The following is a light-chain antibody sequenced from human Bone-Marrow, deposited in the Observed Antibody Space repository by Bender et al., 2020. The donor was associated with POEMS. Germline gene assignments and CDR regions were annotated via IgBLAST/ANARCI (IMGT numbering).Light chain of an antibody. CDR1: NNDVGGYNY. V-gene: IGLV2-14*01. CDR3: SSYTSSSTLE. Sequence: QSALTQPPSASGSPGQSVTISCTGTNNDVGGYNYVSWYQQHPGKAPKLMIYEVSKRPSGVADRFSGSKSGDTASLTISGLQAEDEADYYCSSYTSSSTLEFGGGTKLTVL. CDR2: EVS. J-gene: IGLJ3*02.